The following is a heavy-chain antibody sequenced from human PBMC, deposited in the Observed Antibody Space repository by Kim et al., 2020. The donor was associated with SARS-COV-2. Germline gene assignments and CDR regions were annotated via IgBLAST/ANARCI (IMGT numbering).Heavy chain of an antibody. Sequence: ANYAQKFQGRVTITADESTSTAYMELSSLRSEDTAVYYCAAGYDILTGYNWGQGTLVTVSS. CDR3: AAGYDILTGYN. D-gene: IGHD3-9*01. V-gene: IGHV1-69*01. CDR2: A. J-gene: IGHJ4*02.